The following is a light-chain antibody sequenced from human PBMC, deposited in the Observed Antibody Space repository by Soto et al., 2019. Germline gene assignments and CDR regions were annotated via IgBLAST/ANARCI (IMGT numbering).Light chain of an antibody. V-gene: IGKV3-15*01. CDR3: QHYDDWPWT. CDR1: QSVSSN. J-gene: IGKJ1*01. Sequence: EIVMTQSPATLSVSPGERATLSCRASQSVSSNLAWYLQKPGQAPRLLISGASTRAAGIPARFSGSGSGTEFILTISSLQSEDFAVYYCQHYDDWPWTFGQGTKVDIK. CDR2: GAS.